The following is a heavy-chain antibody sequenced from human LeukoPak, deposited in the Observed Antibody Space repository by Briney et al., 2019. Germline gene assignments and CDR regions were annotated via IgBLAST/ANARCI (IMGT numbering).Heavy chain of an antibody. Sequence: GASVKVSCKASGYTFTGYYMHWVRQAPGQGLEWMGWINPNSGGTDYAQKLQGRVTMTTDTSTSTAYMELRSLRSDDTAVYYCARGSSTIDDYYYMDVWGKGTTVTVSS. CDR1: GYTFTGYY. D-gene: IGHD6-13*01. CDR2: INPNSGGT. J-gene: IGHJ6*03. V-gene: IGHV1-2*02. CDR3: ARGSSTIDDYYYMDV.